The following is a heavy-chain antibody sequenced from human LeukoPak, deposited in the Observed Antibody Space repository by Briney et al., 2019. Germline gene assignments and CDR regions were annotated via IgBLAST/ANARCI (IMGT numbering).Heavy chain of an antibody. CDR2: IYYSGST. CDR3: ARGSVAAAGVY. J-gene: IGHJ4*02. CDR1: GGSISSYY. V-gene: IGHV4-59*01. D-gene: IGHD6-13*01. Sequence: PSETLSLTCTVSGGSISSYYWSWIRQPPGKGLEWIGYIYYSGSTNYNPSLKSRVTISVDTSKNQFPLKLSSVTAADTAVYYCARGSVAAAGVYWGQGTLVTVSS.